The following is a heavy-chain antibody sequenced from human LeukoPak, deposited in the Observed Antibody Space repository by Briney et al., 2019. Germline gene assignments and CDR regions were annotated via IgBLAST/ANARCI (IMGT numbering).Heavy chain of an antibody. J-gene: IGHJ5*02. CDR1: GASITSISDY. D-gene: IGHD6-19*01. V-gene: IGHV4-39*01. Sequence: PSETLSLTCTVSGASITSISDYWGWFRQPPGKGLEWIGSIRYSGTTYHSPSLRSRLTMSIDTSKNQFSLKLSSVTAADTAVYHCASERLATGVLSWFDPWGQGTLVTVSS. CDR3: ASERLATGVLSWFDP. CDR2: IRYSGTT.